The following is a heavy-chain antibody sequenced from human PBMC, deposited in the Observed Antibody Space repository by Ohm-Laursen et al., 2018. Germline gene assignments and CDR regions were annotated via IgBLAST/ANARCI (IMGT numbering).Heavy chain of an antibody. CDR3: ARDDSSGYDFDY. V-gene: IGHV4-59*01. D-gene: IGHD3-22*01. Sequence: SDTLSLTCTVSGGSISSYYWSWIRQPPGKGLEWIGYIYYSGSTNYNPSLKSRVTISVDTSKNQFSLKLSSVTAADTAVYYCARDDSSGYDFDYWGQGTLVTVSS. CDR1: GGSISSYY. CDR2: IYYSGST. J-gene: IGHJ4*02.